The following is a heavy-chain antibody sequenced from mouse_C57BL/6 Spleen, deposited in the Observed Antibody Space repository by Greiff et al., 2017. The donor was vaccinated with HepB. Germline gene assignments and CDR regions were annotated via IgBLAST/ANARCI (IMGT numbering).Heavy chain of an antibody. D-gene: IGHD1-1*01. CDR1: GFTFSSYA. J-gene: IGHJ1*03. CDR3: TREGLLRWYFDV. Sequence: EVNLVESGEGLVKPGGSLKLSCAASGFTFSSYAMSWVRQTPEKRLEWVAYISSGGDYIYYADTVKGRFTISRDNARNTLYLQMSSLKSEDTAMYYCTREGLLRWYFDVWGTGTTVTVSS. CDR2: ISSGGDYI. V-gene: IGHV5-9-1*02.